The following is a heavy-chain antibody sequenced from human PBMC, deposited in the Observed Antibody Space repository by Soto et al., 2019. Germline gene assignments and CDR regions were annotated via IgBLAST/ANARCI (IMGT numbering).Heavy chain of an antibody. V-gene: IGHV1-69*04. Sequence: SVKVSCKASGGTFSSYTISWVRQAPGQGLEWMGRIIPILGIANYAQKFQGRVTITADKSTSTAYMELSSLRSEDTAVYYCARDLRSISHYYYYMDVSGKATTVTVAS. CDR2: IIPILGIA. J-gene: IGHJ6*03. CDR3: ARDLRSISHYYYYMDV. CDR1: GGTFSSYT. D-gene: IGHD2-21*01.